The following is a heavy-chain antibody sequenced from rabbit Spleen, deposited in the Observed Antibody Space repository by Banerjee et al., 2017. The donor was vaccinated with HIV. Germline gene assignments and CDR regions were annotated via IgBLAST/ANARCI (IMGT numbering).Heavy chain of an antibody. J-gene: IGHJ6*01. CDR1: GFTLSSYW. CDR2: VNAGSYGTT. CDR3: ARDTSSSFSSYGMDL. V-gene: IGHV1S45*01. Sequence: QEQLVESGGGLVKPGGTLTLTCKASGFTLSSYWIWWVRQAPGKGLEWIACVNAGSYGTTHYTSWAKGRFTCSKTSSTTVTLQMTRLTAADTATYFCARDTSSSFSSYGMDLWGQGTLVTVS. D-gene: IGHD1-1*01.